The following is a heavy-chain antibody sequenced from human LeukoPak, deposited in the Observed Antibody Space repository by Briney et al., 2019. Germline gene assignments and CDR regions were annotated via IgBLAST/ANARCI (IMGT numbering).Heavy chain of an antibody. V-gene: IGHV3-30*18. J-gene: IGHJ4*02. CDR1: GFTFSSYG. D-gene: IGHD1-1*01. CDR3: AKRARWNDGYYFDY. Sequence: GGSLRLSCAASGFTFSSYGMHWVRQAPGKGLEWVAVISYDGSNKYYADYVKGRFTISRDNSKNTLYLKMNSLRAADTAVYYCAKRARWNDGYYFDYWGQGTLVTVSS. CDR2: ISYDGSNK.